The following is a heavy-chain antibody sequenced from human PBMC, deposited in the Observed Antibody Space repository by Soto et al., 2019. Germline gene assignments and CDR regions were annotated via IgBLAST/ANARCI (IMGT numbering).Heavy chain of an antibody. CDR1: GGSFSGYY. CDR3: ARELYGLYYYYGMDV. CDR2: INHSGST. Sequence: SETLSLTCAVYGGSFSGYYWSWIRQPPGKGLEWIGEINHSGSTNYNPSLKSRVTISVDTSKNQFSLKLSSVTAADTAVHYCARELYGLYYYYGMDVWGQGTTVTVSS. V-gene: IGHV4-34*01. J-gene: IGHJ6*02. D-gene: IGHD1-26*01.